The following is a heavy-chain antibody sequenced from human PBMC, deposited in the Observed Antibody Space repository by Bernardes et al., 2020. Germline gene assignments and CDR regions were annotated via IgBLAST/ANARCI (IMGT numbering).Heavy chain of an antibody. Sequence: SETLSLTCTVSGGSVSSGSYYWSWIRQPPGKGLEWIGYIYYSGSTNYNPSLKSRVTISVDTSKNQFSLKLSSVTAADTAVYYCAREFRYDYGDYVWWFDPWGQGTLVTVSS. V-gene: IGHV4-61*01. CDR3: AREFRYDYGDYVWWFDP. D-gene: IGHD4-17*01. CDR2: IYYSGST. J-gene: IGHJ5*02. CDR1: GGSVSSGSYY.